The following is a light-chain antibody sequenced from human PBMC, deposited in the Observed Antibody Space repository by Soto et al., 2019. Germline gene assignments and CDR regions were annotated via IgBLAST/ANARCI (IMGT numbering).Light chain of an antibody. Sequence: QSVLTQPASVSGSPGQSITISCTGTSSDVGGYNYVSWYQQHPGKAPKLMIYDVTNRPSGVSNRFSGYKSGNTASLTNSGLQAEDEADYYCSSYTSSSTPLVFGGGTKLTVL. CDR1: SSDVGGYNY. V-gene: IGLV2-14*01. CDR3: SSYTSSSTPLV. J-gene: IGLJ3*02. CDR2: DVT.